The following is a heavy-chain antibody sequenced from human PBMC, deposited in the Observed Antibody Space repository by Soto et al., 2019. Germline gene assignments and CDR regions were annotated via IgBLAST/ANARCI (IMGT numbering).Heavy chain of an antibody. D-gene: IGHD4-17*01. CDR1: GFTLSRYS. Sequence: EVQLVESGGGLVQPGGSLRLSCVASGFTLSRYSMNWVRQAPGKGLEWVSYISRSSSTIYYADSVKGRFTISRDNSKNTRYLQMNSVRAEDTAVYDCAKRTVGWYFDLWGRGTLVTVSS. CDR3: AKRTVGWYFDL. CDR2: ISRSSSTI. V-gene: IGHV3-48*01. J-gene: IGHJ2*01.